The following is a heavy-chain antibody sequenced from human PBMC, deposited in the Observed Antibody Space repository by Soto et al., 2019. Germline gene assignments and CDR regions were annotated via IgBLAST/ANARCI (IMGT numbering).Heavy chain of an antibody. CDR1: GFTFSSYA. J-gene: IGHJ2*01. Sequence: QVQLVESGGGVVQPGRSLRLSCAASGFTFSSYAMHWVRQAPGKGLEWVAVISYDGSNKYYADSVKGRFTISRDNSKNTLYLQMNSLRAEDTAVYYCAREGVGSSVTALFDLWGRGTLVTVSS. CDR3: AREGVGSSVTALFDL. V-gene: IGHV3-30-3*01. D-gene: IGHD2-21*02. CDR2: ISYDGSNK.